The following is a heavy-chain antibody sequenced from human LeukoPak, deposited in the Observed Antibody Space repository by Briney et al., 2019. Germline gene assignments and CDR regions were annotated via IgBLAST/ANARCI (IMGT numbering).Heavy chain of an antibody. J-gene: IGHJ4*02. V-gene: IGHV3-23*01. D-gene: IGHD1/OR15-1a*01. CDR1: GFTFSTYA. CDR3: ARGQNIPA. Sequence: GGSLRLSCAASGFTFSTYAMNWVRQAPGKGLEWVSAIIGSNTNTYYADSVKGRFTIPRDNSKNTLYLQMNSLRAEDTAVYYCARGQNIPAWGQGTLVTVSS. CDR2: IIGSNTNT.